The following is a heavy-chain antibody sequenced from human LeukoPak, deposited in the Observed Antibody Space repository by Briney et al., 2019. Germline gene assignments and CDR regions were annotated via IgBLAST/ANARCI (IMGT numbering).Heavy chain of an antibody. V-gene: IGHV3-30-3*01. CDR1: GFTFSSYA. Sequence: GGSLRLSCAASGFTFSSYAMHWVRQAPGKGLEWVAVISYDGSNKYYADSVKGRFTISRDNSKNTLYLQMNSLRDEDTAVYYCVIRPPFPMVRGVAVDYWGQGTLVTVSS. CDR2: ISYDGSNK. CDR3: VIRPPFPMVRGVAVDY. J-gene: IGHJ4*02. D-gene: IGHD3-10*01.